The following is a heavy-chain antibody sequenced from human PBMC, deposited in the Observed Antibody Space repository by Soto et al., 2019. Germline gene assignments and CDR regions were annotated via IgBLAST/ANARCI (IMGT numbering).Heavy chain of an antibody. D-gene: IGHD3-22*01. J-gene: IGHJ6*02. CDR2: IKSKTDGGTT. Sequence: GGSLRLSCAASGFTFSNAWMNWVRQAPGKGLEWVGRIKSKTDGGTTDYAAPVKGRFTISRDDSKNTLYLQMNSLKTEDTAVYYCTTNNEVPPPYDSSGPYYYYGMDVWGQGTTVTVSS. CDR3: TTNNEVPPPYDSSGPYYYYGMDV. V-gene: IGHV3-15*07. CDR1: GFTFSNAW.